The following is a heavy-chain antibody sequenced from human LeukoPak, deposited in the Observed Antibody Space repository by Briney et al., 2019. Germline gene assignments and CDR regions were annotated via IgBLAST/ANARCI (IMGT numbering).Heavy chain of an antibody. V-gene: IGHV3-48*03. J-gene: IGHJ3*02. CDR1: GFTFSSYE. CDR3: AREDYQDAFDI. D-gene: IGHD2-2*01. CDR2: ISGSGSVI. Sequence: GGSLRLSCAASGFTFSSYEMNWVRQTPGKGLEWVSYISGSGSVIYYVDSVKGRFTISRDNAKNSLYLQVNSLRAEDTAVYYCAREDYQDAFDIWGQGTMVTVSS.